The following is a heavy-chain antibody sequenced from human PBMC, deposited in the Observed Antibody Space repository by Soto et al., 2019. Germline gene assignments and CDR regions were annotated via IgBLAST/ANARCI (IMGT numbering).Heavy chain of an antibody. CDR2: MNPNSGNT. D-gene: IGHD1-26*01. Sequence: ASVKVSCKASGYTFTSYDINWVRQATGQGLEWMGWMNPNSGNTDYAQKFQGRVTMTRNTSISTAYMELSSLRSEDTAVYYCAREGVVSSGYDAFDIWGQGTMVTVSS. CDR1: GYTFTSYD. J-gene: IGHJ3*02. V-gene: IGHV1-8*01. CDR3: AREGVVSSGYDAFDI.